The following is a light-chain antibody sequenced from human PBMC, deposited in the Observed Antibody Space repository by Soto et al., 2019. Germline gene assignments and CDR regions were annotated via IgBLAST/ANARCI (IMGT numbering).Light chain of an antibody. Sequence: AIQMTQSPSSLSASVGDRVIITCRASQGIRNDLGWYQQKPGKAPKLLIYAASSLQSGVPSRFSGSGSGTDFTLTISSLQPEDFATYYCLQDYNYPPYTFGQGTKLEIK. CDR2: AAS. CDR1: QGIRND. J-gene: IGKJ2*01. CDR3: LQDYNYPPYT. V-gene: IGKV1-6*01.